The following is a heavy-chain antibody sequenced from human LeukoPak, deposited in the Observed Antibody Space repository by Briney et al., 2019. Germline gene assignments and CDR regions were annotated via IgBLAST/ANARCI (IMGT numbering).Heavy chain of an antibody. Sequence: ASVKVSCKASGYTFTSYDINWVRQAPGQGLEWMGWISAYNGNTNYAQKLQGRVTMTTDTSTSTAYIELRSLRSDDTAVYYCARSTGPAAITDNWFDPWGQGTLVTVSS. CDR3: ARSTGPAAITDNWFDP. D-gene: IGHD2-2*01. V-gene: IGHV1-18*01. CDR1: GYTFTSYD. CDR2: ISAYNGNT. J-gene: IGHJ5*02.